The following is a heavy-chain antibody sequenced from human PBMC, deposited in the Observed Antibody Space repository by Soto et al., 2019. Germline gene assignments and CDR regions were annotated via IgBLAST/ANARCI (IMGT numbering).Heavy chain of an antibody. CDR2: ISYSGTT. V-gene: IGHV4-30-4*01. CDR1: GDSISSNNNY. Sequence: SETLSLTCTVSGDSISSNNNYWSWIRQPPWEGKEWMGFISYSGTTSYSPSLKSRVAISLDTPKNQFSLSLSSVTAADTAVYYCARGRGYNYALDAWGQGTLVTVSS. J-gene: IGHJ5*02. CDR3: ARGRGYNYALDA. D-gene: IGHD5-18*01.